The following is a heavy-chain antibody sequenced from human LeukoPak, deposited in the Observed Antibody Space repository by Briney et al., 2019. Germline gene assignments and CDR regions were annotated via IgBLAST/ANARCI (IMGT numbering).Heavy chain of an antibody. J-gene: IGHJ4*02. CDR1: GGSISSYY. Sequence: SETLSLTCTVSGGSISSYYWSWIRQPPRKGLEWIGYVFYSGTTNYNPSLKSRVTISVDTSKNQFSLKLSSVTAADTAVYYCARAGSYQLLFNYWGQGTLVTVSS. D-gene: IGHD2-2*01. CDR3: ARAGSYQLLFNY. V-gene: IGHV4-59*08. CDR2: VFYSGTT.